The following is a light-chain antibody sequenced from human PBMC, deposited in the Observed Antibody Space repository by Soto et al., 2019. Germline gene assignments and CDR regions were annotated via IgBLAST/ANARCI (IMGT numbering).Light chain of an antibody. CDR3: QQYGSSVWT. CDR1: QSVTSTY. V-gene: IGKV3-20*01. J-gene: IGKJ1*01. CDR2: GAS. Sequence: EIVLTQSPGSLSLSPGDRATLSCRASQSVTSTYLAWYQQKPGQAPRLLIFGASRRATGIPDRFSGSGSGTDFTLTISRLGPEDFALYYCQQYGSSVWTFGQGTKVDI.